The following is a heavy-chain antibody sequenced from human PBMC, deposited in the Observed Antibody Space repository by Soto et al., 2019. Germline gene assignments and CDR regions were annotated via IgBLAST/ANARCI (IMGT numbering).Heavy chain of an antibody. J-gene: IGHJ3*02. V-gene: IGHV3-23*01. CDR1: GFTFSDYA. D-gene: IGHD3-10*01. CDR2: ISGSGISK. CDR3: AKVRTATVSGLAAFDI. Sequence: WVSLRLSCAAAGFTFSDYAMSWVRQAPGKGLEWVSTISGSGISKYSADSVKGRFTISRDNSKNTLFLQMDNLRVEDTAVYYCAKVRTATVSGLAAFDIWGQGTMVTVSS.